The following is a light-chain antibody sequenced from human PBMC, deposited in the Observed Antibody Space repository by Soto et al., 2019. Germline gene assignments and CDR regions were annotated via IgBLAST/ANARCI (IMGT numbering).Light chain of an antibody. V-gene: IGKV1-9*01. J-gene: IGKJ3*01. Sequence: IQLTQSPSSLSASVGDRVTITCWASQGISSYLAWYQQKPGKAPKLLIYAASTLQSGVPSRFSGSGSGTDFTLTISSLQPEDFATYYCHREFTFGPGTKVDIK. CDR1: QGISSY. CDR2: AAS. CDR3: HREFT.